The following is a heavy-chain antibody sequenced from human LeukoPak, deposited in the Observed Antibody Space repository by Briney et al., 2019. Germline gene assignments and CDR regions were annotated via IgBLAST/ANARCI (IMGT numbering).Heavy chain of an antibody. Sequence: GGSLRLSCAASGFTFSSYAMSWVRQAPGKGLEWVSAISGSGGSTYYADSVKGRFTISRDNSENTLYVQMNSLRAEDTAVYYCAKGLKTNPTYYFDYWGQGALVTVSS. V-gene: IGHV3-23*01. CDR1: GFTFSSYA. J-gene: IGHJ4*02. D-gene: IGHD1-14*01. CDR3: AKGLKTNPTYYFDY. CDR2: ISGSGGST.